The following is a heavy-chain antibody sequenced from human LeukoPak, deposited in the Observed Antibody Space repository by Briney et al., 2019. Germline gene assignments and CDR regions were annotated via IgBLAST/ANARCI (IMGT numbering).Heavy chain of an antibody. CDR1: GGSISSSSYY. CDR2: IYYSGST. CDR3: ARHFAVGYCSGGSCYRLLYYFDY. V-gene: IGHV4-39*01. D-gene: IGHD2-15*01. J-gene: IGHJ4*02. Sequence: SETLSLTCTVSGGSISSSSYYWGWIRQPPGKGLEWIGSIYYSGSTYYNPSLKSRVTISVDTSKNQFSLKLSSVTAADTAVYYCARHFAVGYCSGGSCYRLLYYFDYWGQGTLVTVSS.